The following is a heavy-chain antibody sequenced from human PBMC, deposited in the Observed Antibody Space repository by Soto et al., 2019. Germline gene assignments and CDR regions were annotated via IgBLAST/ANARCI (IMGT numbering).Heavy chain of an antibody. CDR3: ASTPILRFLEWSEADYYYYYMDV. V-gene: IGHV4-34*01. J-gene: IGHJ6*03. CDR1: GGSFSGYY. CDR2: INHSGST. Sequence: SETLSLTCAVYGGSFSGYYWSWIRQPPGKGLEWIGEINHSGSTNYNPSLKSRVTISVDTSKNQFSLKLSSVTAADTAVYYCASTPILRFLEWSEADYYYYYMDVWGKGTTVTVSS. D-gene: IGHD3-3*01.